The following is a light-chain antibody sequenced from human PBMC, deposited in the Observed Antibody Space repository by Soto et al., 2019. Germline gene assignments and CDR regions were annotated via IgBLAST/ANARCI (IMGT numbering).Light chain of an antibody. V-gene: IGLV1-51*01. CDR2: DDD. J-gene: IGLJ1*01. CDR1: SSNIGGN. Sequence: QSALTQPPSVSAAPGQKVTISCSGSSSNIGGNLSWYQQLPGTAPKLLIYDDDKRPSGIPDRFSGSKSGTSATLGITGFQTGDEADYYCGSWDSSLSAYVFATGTKVTVL. CDR3: GSWDSSLSAYV.